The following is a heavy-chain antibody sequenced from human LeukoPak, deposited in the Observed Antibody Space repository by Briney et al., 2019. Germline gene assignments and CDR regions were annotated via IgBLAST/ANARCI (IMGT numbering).Heavy chain of an antibody. V-gene: IGHV3-23*01. CDR2: ISGSGGST. CDR1: GFTFSSYA. D-gene: IGHD3-10*01. CDR3: AKDKSGYYYGSGSFDY. Sequence: GGSLRLSCAASGFTFSSYAMSWVRQAPGKGLEWVSAISGSGGSTYYADSVKGRFTISRDNSKNTLYLQMNSLRAKDTAVYYCAKDKSGYYYGSGSFDYWGQGTLVTVSS. J-gene: IGHJ4*02.